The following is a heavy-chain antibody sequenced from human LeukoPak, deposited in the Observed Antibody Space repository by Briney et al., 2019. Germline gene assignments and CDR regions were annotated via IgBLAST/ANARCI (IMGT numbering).Heavy chain of an antibody. CDR1: GGSISSYY. CDR3: ARDSESAASFDY. CDR2: IYTSGST. V-gene: IGHV4-4*07. D-gene: IGHD6-25*01. J-gene: IGHJ4*02. Sequence: SETLSLTCTVSGGSISSYYWSWIRQPAGKGLEWIGRIYTSGSTNYNSSLKSRVTMSVDTSKNQFSLKLSSVTAADTAVYYCARDSESAASFDYWGQGTLVTVSS.